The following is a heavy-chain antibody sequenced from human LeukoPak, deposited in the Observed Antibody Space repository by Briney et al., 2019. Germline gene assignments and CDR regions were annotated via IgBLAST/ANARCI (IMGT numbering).Heavy chain of an antibody. V-gene: IGHV5-10-1*01. CDR2: IDPSDSYT. D-gene: IGHD2-15*01. CDR1: GYTFTSYG. CDR3: ARLDIVVVVAAPYGMDV. Sequence: ASVKVSCKASGYTFTSYGISWVRQMPGKGLEWMGRIDPSDSYTNYSPSFQGHVTISADKSISTAYLQWSSLKASDTAMYYCARLDIVVVVAAPYGMDVWGKGTTVTVSS. J-gene: IGHJ6*04.